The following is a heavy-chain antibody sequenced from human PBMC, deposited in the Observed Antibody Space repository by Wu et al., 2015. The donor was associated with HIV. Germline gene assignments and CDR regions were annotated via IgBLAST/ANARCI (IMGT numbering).Heavy chain of an antibody. CDR1: GYIFSDFG. Sequence: VKKPGASVKVACKSSGYIFSDFGIHWVRQAPGQGLECLGWISTYNGNTNYAQKFQGRVTMTTDTSTTTAYMELRSLRSDDTAVYYCARDGSLSALENWFDPGAREPWSPSPQ. J-gene: IGHJ5*02. CDR3: ARDGSLSALENWFDP. D-gene: IGHD1-1*01. V-gene: IGHV1-18*01. CDR2: ISTYNGNT.